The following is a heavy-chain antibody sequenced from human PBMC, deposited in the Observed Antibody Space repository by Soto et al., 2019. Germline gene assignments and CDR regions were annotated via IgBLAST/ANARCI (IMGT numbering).Heavy chain of an antibody. CDR2: IDPSDSYT. CDR1: GYSFTSYW. J-gene: IGHJ6*02. CDR3: ARHASIAARLDYYYGMDV. D-gene: IGHD6-6*01. Sequence: GESLKISCKGSGYSFTSYWISWVRQMPGKGLEWMGRIDPSDSYTNYSPSFQGHVTISADKSISTAYLQWSSLKASDTAMYYCARHASIAARLDYYYGMDVWGQGTKVTVSS. V-gene: IGHV5-10-1*01.